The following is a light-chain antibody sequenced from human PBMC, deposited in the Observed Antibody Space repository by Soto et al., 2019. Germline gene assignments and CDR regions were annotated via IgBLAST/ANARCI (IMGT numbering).Light chain of an antibody. J-gene: IGLJ2*01. V-gene: IGLV3-21*04. CDR3: QVWHSSSDHRV. CDR1: DIGSKS. Sequence: SYELTQPPSVSVAPGKTARITCGGNDIGSKSVHWYQQKPGQAPVLVIYYNSDRPSGIPERFSGSNSGNTATLTISRVEAGDEADYYCQVWHSSSDHRVFGGGTKVTVL. CDR2: YNS.